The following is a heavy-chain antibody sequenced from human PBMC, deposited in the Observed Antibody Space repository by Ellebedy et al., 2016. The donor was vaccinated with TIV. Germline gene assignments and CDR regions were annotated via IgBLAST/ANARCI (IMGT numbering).Heavy chain of an antibody. CDR1: GYYFKSYG. V-gene: IGHV1-18*01. Sequence: AASVKVSCKPSGYYFKSYGITWVRQAPGQGLEWMGWISAYNGDRTYSRRLQDRVTMTTDTSTSTAYMELRSLRSDDTAIYYCARSRPIITGALADHWGQGTLVTVSS. CDR3: ARSRPIITGALADH. D-gene: IGHD3-10*01. J-gene: IGHJ4*02. CDR2: ISAYNGDR.